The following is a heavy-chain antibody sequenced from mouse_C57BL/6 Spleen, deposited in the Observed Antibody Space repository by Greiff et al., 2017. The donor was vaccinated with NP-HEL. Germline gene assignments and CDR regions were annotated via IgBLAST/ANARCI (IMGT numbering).Heavy chain of an antibody. CDR1: GYAFSSYW. D-gene: IGHD1-1*01. V-gene: IGHV1-80*01. Sequence: QVQLQQSGAELVKPGASVKISCKASGYAFSSYWMNWVKQRPGKGLEWIGQIYPGDGDTNYNGKFKGKATLTADKSSSTAYMQLSSLTSEDSAVYFCARSESYYGSSYGYFDYWGQGTTLTVSS. CDR2: IYPGDGDT. J-gene: IGHJ2*01. CDR3: ARSESYYGSSYGYFDY.